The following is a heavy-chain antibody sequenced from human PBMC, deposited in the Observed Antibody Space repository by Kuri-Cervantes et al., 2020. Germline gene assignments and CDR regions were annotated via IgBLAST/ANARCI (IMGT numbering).Heavy chain of an antibody. CDR3: AKSYYYDSSGSY. J-gene: IGHJ4*02. D-gene: IGHD3-22*01. CDR2: IKQDGSEK. Sequence: GESLKISCAVSGFTFSNFWMSWVRQAPGKGLEWVANIKQDGSEKYYVDSVKGRFAISRDNAKHSLYLQMNSLRAEDTAVYYCAKSYYYDSSGSYWGQGTLVTVSS. V-gene: IGHV3-7*01. CDR1: GFTFSNFW.